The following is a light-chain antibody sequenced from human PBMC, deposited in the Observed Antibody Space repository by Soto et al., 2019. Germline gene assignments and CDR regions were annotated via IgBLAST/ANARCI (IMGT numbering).Light chain of an antibody. CDR3: FSYAGSNTYV. V-gene: IGLV2-14*01. CDR2: DGT. J-gene: IGLJ1*01. Sequence: QSVLTQPASVSGSPGQSITISCTGSSSDVGGFNSVSWYQQRPGNAPKVMIYDGTVRPSEVSNRFSGSKSGNTASLTISGLQTEDEADYYCFSYAGSNTYVFGTGTKVTVL. CDR1: SSDVGGFNS.